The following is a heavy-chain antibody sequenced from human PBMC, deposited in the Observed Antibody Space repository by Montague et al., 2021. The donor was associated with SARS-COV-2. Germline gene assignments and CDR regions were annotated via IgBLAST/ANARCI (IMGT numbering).Heavy chain of an antibody. V-gene: IGHV4-59*08. D-gene: IGHD2-2*01. J-gene: IGHJ3*02. Sequence: TLSLTCTVSGVSISSYYWTWIRQPPGKGLEWIGFIYYSGSTNYNPSLKGRVTISVDTSKNQFSLKLSSVTAADTAVYYCAKQALTRYCTSTTCFGAAFDIWGQGTMVTVSS. CDR2: IYYSGST. CDR1: GVSISSYY. CDR3: AKQALTRYCTSTTCFGAAFDI.